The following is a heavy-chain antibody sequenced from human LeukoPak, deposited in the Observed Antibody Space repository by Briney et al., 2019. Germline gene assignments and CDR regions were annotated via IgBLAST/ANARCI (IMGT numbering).Heavy chain of an antibody. Sequence: PGRSLRLSCAASGFTFDDYAMHWVRQAPGKGLEWVSGISWNSGSIGYADSVKGRFTISRDNAKNSLYLQMNSLRAEDTALYYCAIWTGSLDYWGRGTLVTVSS. CDR1: GFTFDDYA. CDR3: AIWTGSLDY. CDR2: ISWNSGSI. D-gene: IGHD3-10*01. J-gene: IGHJ4*02. V-gene: IGHV3-9*01.